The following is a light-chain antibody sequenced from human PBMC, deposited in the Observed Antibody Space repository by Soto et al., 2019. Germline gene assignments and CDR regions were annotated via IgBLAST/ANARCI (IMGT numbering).Light chain of an antibody. CDR1: SSDVGGYNY. J-gene: IGLJ2*01. V-gene: IGLV2-14*01. CDR3: SSYTSSSTLV. CDR2: EVS. Sequence: QSALTQPASVSGSPGQSITISCTGTSSDVGGYNYVSWYQQHLGKAPKLMIYEVSNRSSGVSNRFSGSKSGNTASLTISGLQAEDEADYYCSSYTSSSTLVFGGGTKLTVL.